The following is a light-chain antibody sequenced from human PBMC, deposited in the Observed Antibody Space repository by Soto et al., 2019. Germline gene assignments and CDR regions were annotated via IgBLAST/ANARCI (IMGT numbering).Light chain of an antibody. CDR3: QQYFDVPFT. CDR1: RMVLYNSNNKNH. CDR2: WAS. Sequence: DIVMTQSPDSLAVSLGERATMNCKCSRMVLYNSNNKNHLSWYQQKPGQPPKLIIYWASTRESGVPERFSGSGSGTDFTLTISSLEAEDVAFYWCQQYFDVPFTFGGGTKVEI. V-gene: IGKV4-1*01. J-gene: IGKJ4*01.